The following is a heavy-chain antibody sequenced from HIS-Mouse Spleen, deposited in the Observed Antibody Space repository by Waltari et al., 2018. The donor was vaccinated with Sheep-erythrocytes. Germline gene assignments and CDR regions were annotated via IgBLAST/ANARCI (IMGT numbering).Heavy chain of an antibody. J-gene: IGHJ3*02. CDR2: ISCDGSNK. CDR1: GFTFSSYA. V-gene: IGHV3-30-3*01. Sequence: QVQLVESGGGVVQPGRSLRRSCAASGFTFSSYAMHWVRQAPGKGLEWVAVISCDGSNKYYADSVKGRFTISRDNSKNTLYLQMNSLRAEDTAVYYCARGAFDIWGQGTMVTVSS. CDR3: ARGAFDI.